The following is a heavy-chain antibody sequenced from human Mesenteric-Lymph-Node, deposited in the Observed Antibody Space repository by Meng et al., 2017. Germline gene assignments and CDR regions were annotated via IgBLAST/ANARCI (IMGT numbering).Heavy chain of an antibody. CDR3: ATTGGGFDY. J-gene: IGHJ4*02. Sequence: QVQLVQSWSELRKPGASVKVSCMASASTFSNYDINWVRQAPGQGLEWMGWINTKTGNPTYAQGFTGRFVFSLDTSVSTAHLHISTLTPEDTAVYYCATTGGGFDYWGQGTLVTVSS. V-gene: IGHV7-4-1*02. D-gene: IGHD2-8*02. CDR1: ASTFSNYD. CDR2: INTKTGNP.